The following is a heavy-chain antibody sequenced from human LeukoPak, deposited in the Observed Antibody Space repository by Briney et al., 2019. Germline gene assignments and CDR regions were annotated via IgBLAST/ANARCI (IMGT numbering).Heavy chain of an antibody. Sequence: GRSLRLSCAASGLTFSSCGMHWVRQAPGKGLEWVAGISYGGNNKYYADSVKGRFTISRDNSKNTLYLQMSSLRAEDTAVYYCAKDRGGPGVSGYYFDYWGQGTLVTVSS. J-gene: IGHJ4*02. CDR2: ISYGGNNK. CDR3: AKDRGGPGVSGYYFDY. D-gene: IGHD3-10*01. V-gene: IGHV3-30*18. CDR1: GLTFSSCG.